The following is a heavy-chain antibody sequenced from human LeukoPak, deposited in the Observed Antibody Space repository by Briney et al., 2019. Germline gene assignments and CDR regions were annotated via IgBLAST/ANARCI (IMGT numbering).Heavy chain of an antibody. CDR1: GFTFNDYA. V-gene: IGHV3-23*01. CDR2: ISDTGRRT. Sequence: PGWSLRLSCAASGFTFNDYAMSWVRQAAGKGLEWVSGISDTGRRTFYADSVKGRFTISRDDSKKTVYLQMNTLRAEDTAIYFCARHDSFIPYWGQGTLVTVSS. CDR3: ARHDSFIPY. D-gene: IGHD3-16*02. J-gene: IGHJ4*02.